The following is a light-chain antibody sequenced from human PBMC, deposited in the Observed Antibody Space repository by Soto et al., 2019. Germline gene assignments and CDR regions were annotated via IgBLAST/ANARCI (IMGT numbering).Light chain of an antibody. V-gene: IGLV2-23*01. J-gene: IGLJ3*02. CDR3: CSYAGSSTWV. Sequence: QSALTQPASVSGSPGQSITISCTGTSSDINGYTYVSWYQQHPGKAPKLMIYEGSKRPSGVSNRFSGSKSGNTASLTISGLQAEDEADYYCCSYAGSSTWVFGGGTKLTVL. CDR2: EGS. CDR1: SSDINGYTY.